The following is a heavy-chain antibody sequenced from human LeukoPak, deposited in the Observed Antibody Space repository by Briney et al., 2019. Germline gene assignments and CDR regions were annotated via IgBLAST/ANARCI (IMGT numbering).Heavy chain of an antibody. CDR3: ARDWVVVAAANWFDP. J-gene: IGHJ5*02. V-gene: IGHV4-61*02. D-gene: IGHD2-15*01. Sequence: PSETLSLTCTVSGGSLSSGDDYWSWIRQPAGTGLEWIGRIYTSESTNYNPSLKSRVTISVDTSKNQFSLKLSSVTAPDTAVYYCARDWVVVAAANWFDPWGQGTLVTVSS. CDR1: GGSLSSGDDY. CDR2: IYTSEST.